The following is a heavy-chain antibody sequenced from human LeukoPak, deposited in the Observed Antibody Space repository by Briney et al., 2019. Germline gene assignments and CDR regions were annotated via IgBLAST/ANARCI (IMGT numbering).Heavy chain of an antibody. CDR2: IYYSGST. D-gene: IGHD3-22*01. V-gene: IGHV4-31*03. Sequence: SETLSLTCIVSGGSISSGGYYWSWIRQHPGKGLEWIGYIYYSGSTYYNPSLKSRVTISVDTSKNQFSLKLSSVTAADTAVYYCATLTPYYDSSGYYNWFDPWGQGTLVTVSS. CDR1: GGSISSGGYY. J-gene: IGHJ5*02. CDR3: ATLTPYYDSSGYYNWFDP.